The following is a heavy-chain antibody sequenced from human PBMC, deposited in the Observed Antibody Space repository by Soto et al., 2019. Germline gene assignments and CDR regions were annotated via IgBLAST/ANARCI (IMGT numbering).Heavy chain of an antibody. J-gene: IGHJ4*02. CDR3: AALGVNFDH. V-gene: IGHV1-58*01. D-gene: IGHD2-8*01. CDR2: IGVGSGNR. Sequence: SVKVSCKASGFTFTSSAVQWVRQARGQRLEWIGWIGVGSGNRHYAQKFQERVTMTRDMSTNTAYMELSSLRSEDTAVYYCAALGVNFDHWGQGTLVTVSS. CDR1: GFTFTSSA.